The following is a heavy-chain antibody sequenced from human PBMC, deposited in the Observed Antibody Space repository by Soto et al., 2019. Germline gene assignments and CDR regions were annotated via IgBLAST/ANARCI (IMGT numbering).Heavy chain of an antibody. J-gene: IGHJ5*02. D-gene: IGHD5-12*01. Sequence: SETLSLTCTVSGGSISSGSYYWSWIRQHPGKGLEWIGYIYYSGSTYYNPSLKSRVTISVDTSKNQFSLKLSSVTAADTAVYYCARVATIPWFDPWGQGTLVTVSS. V-gene: IGHV4-31*03. CDR1: GGSISSGSYY. CDR3: ARVATIPWFDP. CDR2: IYYSGST.